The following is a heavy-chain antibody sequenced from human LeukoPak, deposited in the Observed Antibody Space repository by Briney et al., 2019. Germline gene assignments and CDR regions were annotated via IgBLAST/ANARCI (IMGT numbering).Heavy chain of an antibody. V-gene: IGHV3-7*01. Sequence: GGSLRFSCEASGFSFSAAWMTWVRQAPGKGLEWVATIKNDGSDKYYVDSVKGRFTLSRDNAKNLVYLQMNSLRVEDTAVYYCVNLGYSDGGQGTLVTVSS. CDR3: VNLGYSD. CDR1: GFSFSAAW. CDR2: IKNDGSDK. J-gene: IGHJ4*02. D-gene: IGHD5-12*01.